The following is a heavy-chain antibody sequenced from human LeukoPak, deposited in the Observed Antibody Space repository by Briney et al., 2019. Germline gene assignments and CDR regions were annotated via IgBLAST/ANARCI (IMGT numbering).Heavy chain of an antibody. D-gene: IGHD5-24*01. CDR1: CFTLYELG. J-gene: IGHJ5*02. Sequence: GRSLRHPRAGFCFTLYELGKQLVRQAPGKGLEGVTGIAYDGSRKHYADSVKGRFTISRDNSRNTLHLQMNSLRVEDTAVYHCTRYNCSRFDPWGQGTLVIVSA. CDR2: IAYDGSRK. V-gene: IGHV3-30*03. CDR3: TRYNCSRFDP.